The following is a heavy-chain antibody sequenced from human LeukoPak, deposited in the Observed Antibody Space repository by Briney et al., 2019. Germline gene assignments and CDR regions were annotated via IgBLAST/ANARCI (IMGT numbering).Heavy chain of an antibody. CDR1: GFTFSSYS. Sequence: PGGSLRLSCAASGFTFSSYSMNWVRQAPGKGLEWVSSISSSGSYIYYADSVKGRFTISRDNAKNSLYLQMNSLRAEDTAVYYCARDGAVTMVRGGILTYYYYMDVWGKGTTVTVSS. CDR2: ISSSGSYI. V-gene: IGHV3-21*01. D-gene: IGHD3-10*01. J-gene: IGHJ6*03. CDR3: ARDGAVTMVRGGILTYYYYMDV.